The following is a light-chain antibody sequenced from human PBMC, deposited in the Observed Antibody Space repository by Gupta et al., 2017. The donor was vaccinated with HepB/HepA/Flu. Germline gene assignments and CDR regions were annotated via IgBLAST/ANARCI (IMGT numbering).Light chain of an antibody. CDR3: GTDHGSGSNFVWV. V-gene: IGLV9-49*01. J-gene: IGLJ3*02. CDR1: SGYSNYK. CDR2: VGTGGIVG. Sequence: QPVLTQPPSASASLGASVTPTCTLSSGYSNYKVDWYQQRPGKGPRFVMRVGTGGIVGSKGDGIPDRFSVLGSGLNRYLTIKNIQEEEESDDHCGTDHGSGSNFVWVFGGGTKLTVL.